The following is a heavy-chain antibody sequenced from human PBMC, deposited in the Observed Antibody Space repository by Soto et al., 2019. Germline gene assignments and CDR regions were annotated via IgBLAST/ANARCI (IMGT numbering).Heavy chain of an antibody. Sequence: GGSLRLSCAASGFTFDDYAMHWVRQAPGKGLEWVSGISWNSGSIGYADSVKGRFTISRDNAKNSLYLQMNSLRAEDTALYYCAKAPGYYYYMDVWGKGTTVTVS. CDR1: GFTFDDYA. V-gene: IGHV3-9*01. J-gene: IGHJ6*03. CDR2: ISWNSGSI. CDR3: AKAPGYYYYMDV.